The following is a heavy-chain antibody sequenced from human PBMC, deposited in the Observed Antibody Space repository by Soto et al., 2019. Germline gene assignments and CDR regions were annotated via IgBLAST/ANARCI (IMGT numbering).Heavy chain of an antibody. J-gene: IGHJ6*02. Sequence: EVQLLESGGGLVQPGGSLRLSCAASGFTFSSYAMSWVRQAPGKGLEWVSAISGSGGRTYYADSVKGRFTISRDNSKNTLYLQMNGLTAEDTAVYYCAKGVQPDYYYYYGMDVWGQGTTVTVSS. CDR2: ISGSGGRT. V-gene: IGHV3-23*01. D-gene: IGHD3-3*01. CDR1: GFTFSSYA. CDR3: AKGVQPDYYYYYGMDV.